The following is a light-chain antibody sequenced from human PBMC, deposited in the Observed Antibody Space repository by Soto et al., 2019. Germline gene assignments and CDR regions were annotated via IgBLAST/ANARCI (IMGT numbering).Light chain of an antibody. J-gene: IGKJ4*01. CDR1: QSLLLSNGYNY. CDR2: LGS. Sequence: DIVMTQSPLSLPVTPGEPASISCRSSQSLLLSNGYNYLDWYLQKPGQSPQLLIYLGSYRASGVPERFSGSGSGTDFTLKISRVEAEDVGVYYCMQALQTPLTFGGGTKVEIK. CDR3: MQALQTPLT. V-gene: IGKV2-28*01.